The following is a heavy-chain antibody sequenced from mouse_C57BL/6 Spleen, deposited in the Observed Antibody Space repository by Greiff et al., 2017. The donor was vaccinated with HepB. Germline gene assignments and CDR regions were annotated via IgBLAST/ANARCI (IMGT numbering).Heavy chain of an antibody. Sequence: QVQLQQPGTELVKPGASVKLSCKASGYTFTSYWMHWVKQRPGQGLEWIGNINPSNGGTNYNEKFKSKATLTVDKSSSTAYIQLSSLTSEDSAVYYCARIPIYYGNSYFDYWGQGTTLTVSS. CDR2: INPSNGGT. CDR1: GYTFTSYW. CDR3: ARIPIYYGNSYFDY. D-gene: IGHD2-1*01. J-gene: IGHJ2*01. V-gene: IGHV1-53*01.